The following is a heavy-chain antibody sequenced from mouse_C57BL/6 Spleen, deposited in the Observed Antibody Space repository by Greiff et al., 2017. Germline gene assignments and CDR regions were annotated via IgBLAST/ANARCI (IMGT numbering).Heavy chain of an antibody. V-gene: IGHV1-15*01. CDR3: TRSFPYGSSSMDY. CDR1: GYTFTDYE. Sequence: VQLQESGAELVRPGASVTLSCKASGYTFTDYEMHWVKQTPVHGLEWIGAIDPETGGTAYNQKFKGKAILTADKSSSTAYMELRSLTSEESAVYYCTRSFPYGSSSMDYWGQGTSVTVSS. CDR2: IDPETGGT. D-gene: IGHD1-1*01. J-gene: IGHJ4*01.